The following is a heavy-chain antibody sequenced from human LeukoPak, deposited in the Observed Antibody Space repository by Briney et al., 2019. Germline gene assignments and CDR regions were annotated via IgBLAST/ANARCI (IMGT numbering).Heavy chain of an antibody. V-gene: IGHV3-48*01. CDR2: ISSSSSTI. D-gene: IGHD3-16*02. J-gene: IGHJ4*02. CDR1: KFTFNNYA. CDR3: ARAHHRRVYDYVWGSYPY. Sequence: PGGSLRLSCLASKFTFNNYAMTWVRQAPGKGLEWVSYISSSSSTIYYADSVKGRFTISRDNAKNSLYLQMNSLRAEDTAVYYCARAHHRRVYDYVWGSYPYWGQGTLVTVSS.